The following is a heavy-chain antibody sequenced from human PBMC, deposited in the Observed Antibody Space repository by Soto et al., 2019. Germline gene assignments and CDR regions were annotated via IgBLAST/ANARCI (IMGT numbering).Heavy chain of an antibody. D-gene: IGHD3-22*01. Sequence: GSLRLSCAVSGFSFGTYTVNWVRQAPGMGLEWVSGLSDSVGTTHYAYSVKGRFTISRDKSKNTLYLQMNNLRAEDTAVYYCAKHLIGGRLQSPFDPWGQGTQVTVSS. V-gene: IGHV3-23*01. CDR2: LSDSVGTT. CDR1: GFSFGTYT. J-gene: IGHJ5*02. CDR3: AKHLIGGRLQSPFDP.